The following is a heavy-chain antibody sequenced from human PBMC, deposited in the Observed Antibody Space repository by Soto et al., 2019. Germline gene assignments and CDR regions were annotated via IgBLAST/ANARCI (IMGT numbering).Heavy chain of an antibody. D-gene: IGHD6-19*01. V-gene: IGHV3-48*02. J-gene: IGHJ4*02. CDR3: ARDPGIAVAGPPAY. Sequence: PGGSLRLSCVGSGFTFNNAWINWVRQAPGKGLEWVSYISSSSSTIYYADSVKGRFTISRDNAKNSLYLQMNSLRDEDTAVYYCARDPGIAVAGPPAYWGQGTLVTVSS. CDR1: GFTFNNAW. CDR2: ISSSSSTI.